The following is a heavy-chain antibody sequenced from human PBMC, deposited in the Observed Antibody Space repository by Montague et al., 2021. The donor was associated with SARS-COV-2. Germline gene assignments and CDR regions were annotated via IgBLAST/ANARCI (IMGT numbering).Heavy chain of an antibody. CDR1: GGSISSSSYY. CDR3: ARDKVEYIVVVSAVPLAYGMDV. CDR2: IYYSGST. D-gene: IGHD2-2*01. J-gene: IGHJ6*02. V-gene: IGHV4-39*07. Sequence: SETLSLTCTVSGGSISSSSYYWGWIRQPPGKGLEWIGSIYYSGSTYYNPSLKSRVTISVDTSKNQFSLKLSSVTAADTAVYYCARDKVEYIVVVSAVPLAYGMDVWGQGATVTVSS.